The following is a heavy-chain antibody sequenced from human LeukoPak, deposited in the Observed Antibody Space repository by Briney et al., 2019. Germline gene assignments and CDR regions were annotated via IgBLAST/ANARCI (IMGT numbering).Heavy chain of an antibody. CDR3: AKGPFRGAAAGNNWFDP. CDR2: IWYDGSNK. D-gene: IGHD6-13*01. CDR1: GFTFSGYG. J-gene: IGHJ5*02. V-gene: IGHV3-33*06. Sequence: GRSLRLSCAASGFTFSGYGMHWVRQAPGKGLEWVAIIWYDGSNKYYAESVKGRFTISRDNSENTLYLQMNSLRAEDTAVYYCAKGPFRGAAAGNNWFDPWGQGTLVTVSS.